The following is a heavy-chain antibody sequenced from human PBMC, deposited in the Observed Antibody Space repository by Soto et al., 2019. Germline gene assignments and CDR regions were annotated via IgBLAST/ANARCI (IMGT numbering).Heavy chain of an antibody. CDR2: INPSGGST. CDR3: ARDKEQLDVIYYYDGMDV. D-gene: IGHD6-13*01. V-gene: IGHV1-46*01. Sequence: GASVKVSCKASGYTFTSYFMHWVRQAPGQGLEWMGIINPSGGSTSYAQKFQGRVTMTRDTSTSTVYMELSSLRSEDTAVYYCARDKEQLDVIYYYDGMDVWGQGTTVTVSS. CDR1: GYTFTSYF. J-gene: IGHJ6*02.